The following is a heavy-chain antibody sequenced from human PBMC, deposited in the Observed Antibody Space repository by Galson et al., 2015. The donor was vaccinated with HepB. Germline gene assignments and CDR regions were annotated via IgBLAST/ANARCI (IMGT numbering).Heavy chain of an antibody. CDR2: IIPNFGTA. Sequence: SVKVSCKASGGTFSSYAISWVRQAPGQGLEWMGGIIPNFGTANYAQKFQGRVTITADESTSTAYMELSSLRSEDTAVYYCASLLGTYYYDSSGYHDPGMDVLGQGTTVTVS. CDR1: GGTFSSYA. V-gene: IGHV1-69*13. CDR3: ASLLGTYYYDSSGYHDPGMDV. J-gene: IGHJ6*02. D-gene: IGHD3-22*01.